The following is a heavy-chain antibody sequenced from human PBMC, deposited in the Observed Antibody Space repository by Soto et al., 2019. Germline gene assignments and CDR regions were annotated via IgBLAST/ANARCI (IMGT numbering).Heavy chain of an antibody. CDR3: ARDGLDYYGLDV. Sequence: QVQLVESGGGLVKPGESQRLSCAASGFTLSDYYMTWVRQTPGKGLEWISYISSTGGTVNYADSVKGRFTISRDNIKNSLFLQMTSLRDEDTAVYYCARDGLDYYGLDVWGQGTTVTVSS. V-gene: IGHV3-11*01. CDR1: GFTLSDYY. CDR2: ISSTGGTV. J-gene: IGHJ6*02.